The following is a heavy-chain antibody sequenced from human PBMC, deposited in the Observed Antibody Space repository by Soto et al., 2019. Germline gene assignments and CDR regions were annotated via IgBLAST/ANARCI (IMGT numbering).Heavy chain of an antibody. D-gene: IGHD4-17*01. V-gene: IGHV4-4*02. Sequence: QVQLQESGPGLVKPSGTLSLTCAVSGFSISSSSWWSWVRQPPGKGLEWIGEIYHSGSTNYNPSLKSRVXXSXATXKKQFSLKLISVTAADTAVYYCARKDYGDGGFFDYWGQGNLVTVSS. CDR3: ARKDYGDGGFFDY. CDR2: IYHSGST. CDR1: GFSISSSSW. J-gene: IGHJ4*02.